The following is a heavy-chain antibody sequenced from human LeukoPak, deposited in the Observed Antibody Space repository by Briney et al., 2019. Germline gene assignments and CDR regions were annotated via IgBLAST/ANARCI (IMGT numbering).Heavy chain of an antibody. J-gene: IGHJ4*02. Sequence: ASVKVSCKASGYTFTGDYMHWVRQAPGQGLEWMGRINPNSGGTNYAQKFQGRVTMTRDTSISTAYMELSRLRSDDTAVYYCARVGLRFLERDYWGQGTLVTVSS. CDR1: GYTFTGDY. D-gene: IGHD3-3*01. V-gene: IGHV1-2*06. CDR3: ARVGLRFLERDY. CDR2: INPNSGGT.